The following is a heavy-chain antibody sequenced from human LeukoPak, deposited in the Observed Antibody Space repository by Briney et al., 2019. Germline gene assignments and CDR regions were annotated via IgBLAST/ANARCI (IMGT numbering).Heavy chain of an antibody. J-gene: IGHJ4*02. CDR3: TRDLYSSGWGYFDY. D-gene: IGHD6-19*01. V-gene: IGHV4-38-2*02. CDR2: IYHSGST. CDR1: GYSISSGYY. Sequence: SETLSLTCTISGYSISSGYYWGWIRQPPGKGLEWIGSIYHSGSTYYNPSLKSRVTISLDTSENQFSLKLSSVTAADTAVYYCTRDLYSSGWGYFDYWGQGTLVTVSS.